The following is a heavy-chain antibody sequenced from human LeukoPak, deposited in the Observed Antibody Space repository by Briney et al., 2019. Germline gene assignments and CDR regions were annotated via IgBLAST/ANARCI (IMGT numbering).Heavy chain of an antibody. CDR1: GFTFSGSA. V-gene: IGHV3-73*01. D-gene: IGHD3-22*01. J-gene: IGHJ4*02. CDR3: TRLDDSSGYYYKGFDY. Sequence: GGSLRLSCAASGFTFSGSAMHWVRQASGKGLEWVGRIRSKASNYATVYAASVKGRFTISRDDSENTAYLQMNSLKTEDTAVYYCTRLDDSSGYYYKGFDYWGPGTLVTVSS. CDR2: IRSKASNYAT.